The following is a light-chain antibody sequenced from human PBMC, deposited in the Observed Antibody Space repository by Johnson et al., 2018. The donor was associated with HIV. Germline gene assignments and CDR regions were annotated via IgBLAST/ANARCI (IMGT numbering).Light chain of an antibody. J-gene: IGLJ1*01. CDR1: SSNIGNNY. Sequence: QSVLTQPPSVSAAPGQKVTISCSGSSSNIGNNYVSWYQQLPGTAPKLLIYENNKRPSGIPDRFSVSKSGTSATLGITGLQTGDEADYYCGTWDSSLSARVFGTGTKVTVL. V-gene: IGLV1-51*02. CDR2: ENN. CDR3: GTWDSSLSARV.